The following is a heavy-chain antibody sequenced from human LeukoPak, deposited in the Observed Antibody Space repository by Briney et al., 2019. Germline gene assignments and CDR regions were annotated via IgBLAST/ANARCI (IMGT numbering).Heavy chain of an antibody. V-gene: IGHV3-30*02. D-gene: IGHD6-13*01. CDR3: AKATAVIAAAHPIGY. CDR2: IRYDGSNK. CDR1: GFTFSSYG. J-gene: IGHJ4*02. Sequence: GGSLRLSCAASGFTFSSYGMHWVRQAPGKGLEWVAFIRYDGSNKYYADSVKGRSTISRDNSKNTLYLQMNSLRAEDTAVYYCAKATAVIAAAHPIGYWGQGTLVTVSS.